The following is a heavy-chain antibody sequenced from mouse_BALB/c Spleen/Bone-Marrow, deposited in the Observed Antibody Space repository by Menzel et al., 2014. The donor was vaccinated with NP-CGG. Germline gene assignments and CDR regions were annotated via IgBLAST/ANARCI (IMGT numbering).Heavy chain of an antibody. D-gene: IGHD2-3*01. Sequence: EVQLQESGGGLVQPGGSLKLSCAPSGFTFSDYYMYWVRQTPEKRLEWVAYISNGGGSTYYPDTVKGRFTISRDDAKNTLYLQMSRLKSEDTAMYYCARRGWYYAMDYWGQGTSVTVSS. V-gene: IGHV5-12*01. CDR3: ARRGWYYAMDY. CDR2: ISNGGGST. J-gene: IGHJ4*01. CDR1: GFTFSDYY.